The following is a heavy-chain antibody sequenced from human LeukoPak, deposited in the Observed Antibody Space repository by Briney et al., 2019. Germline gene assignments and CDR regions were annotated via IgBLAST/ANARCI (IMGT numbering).Heavy chain of an antibody. CDR2: INPNTGGT. CDR3: ARALMTYYYDSSPVV. J-gene: IGHJ6*04. V-gene: IGHV1-2*02. CDR1: GYTFTDYY. D-gene: IGHD3-22*01. Sequence: ASVKVSCKASGYTFTDYYMHWVRQAPGRGLEWMGWINPNTGGTNHAQKFQGRVTMTRDTSISTAYMELSSLRSEDTAVYYCARALMTYYYDSSPVVWGKGTTVTVSS.